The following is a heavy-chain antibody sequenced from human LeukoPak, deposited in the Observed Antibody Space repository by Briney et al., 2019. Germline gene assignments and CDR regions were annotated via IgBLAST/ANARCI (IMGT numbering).Heavy chain of an antibody. CDR3: AKDPASGYSSSWYGY. Sequence: QAGGSLRLSCAASGFTFSSYAMSWVRQAPGKGLEWVSAISGSGGSTYYADSVKGRFTISRDNSKNTLYLQMNSLRAEDTAVYYCAKDPASGYSSSWYGYWGQGTLVTVSS. J-gene: IGHJ4*02. V-gene: IGHV3-23*01. D-gene: IGHD6-13*01. CDR1: GFTFSSYA. CDR2: ISGSGGST.